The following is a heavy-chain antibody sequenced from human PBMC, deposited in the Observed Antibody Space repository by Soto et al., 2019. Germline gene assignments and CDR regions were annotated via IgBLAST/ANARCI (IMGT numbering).Heavy chain of an antibody. J-gene: IGHJ4*02. CDR1: GFTFSHYW. V-gene: IGHV3-74*01. CDR2: LNHDANRT. CDR3: VRSTSGCFDY. Sequence: EVQLLQSGGGSVRPGGTLTLSCAASGFTFSHYWMHWVRQVPGRGLLWVSRLNHDANRTAYADSVRGRFTISRDNAKNTLYLHMSSVRAEDSATYYCVRSTSGCFDYWGLGAEVSVSS. D-gene: IGHD2-8*01.